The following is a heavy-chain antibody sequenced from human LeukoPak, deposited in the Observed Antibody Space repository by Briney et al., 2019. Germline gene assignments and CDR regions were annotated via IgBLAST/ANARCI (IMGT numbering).Heavy chain of an antibody. V-gene: IGHV3-53*01. J-gene: IGHJ4*02. Sequence: GGSLRLSCAASGFIVSSNYMSWVRQAPGKGLEWVAVIYSGGSTYYADSVKGQFTISRDNSKNTLYLQMNSLRAEDTAVYYCARDSHSGSYYRLDYWGQGTLVTVSS. D-gene: IGHD1-26*01. CDR2: IYSGGST. CDR3: ARDSHSGSYYRLDY. CDR1: GFIVSSNY.